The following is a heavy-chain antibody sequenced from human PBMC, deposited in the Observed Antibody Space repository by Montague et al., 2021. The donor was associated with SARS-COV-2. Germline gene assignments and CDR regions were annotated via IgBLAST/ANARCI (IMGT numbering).Heavy chain of an antibody. CDR3: AHRRGLLLSDAFDI. CDR2: IYWDDDK. D-gene: IGHD1-26*01. V-gene: IGHV2-5*02. J-gene: IGHJ3*02. CDR1: GFSLSTSGVG. Sequence: PALVKPTQTLTLTCTFSGFSLSTSGVGVGWIRQPPGKALEWLAPIYWDDDKRYSPSLKSRLTITKDTSKNQVVHTMTNMDPVDTATYYCAHRRGLLLSDAFDIWGQGTMVTVSS.